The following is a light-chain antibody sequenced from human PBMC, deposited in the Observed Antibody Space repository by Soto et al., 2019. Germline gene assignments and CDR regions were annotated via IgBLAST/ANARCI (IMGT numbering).Light chain of an antibody. V-gene: IGKV2-28*01. CDR3: MQSLQTPRT. CDR1: QSLLHTDGYNY. J-gene: IGKJ1*01. CDR2: VAS. Sequence: DIVMTQSPLSLPVTPGEPASISCRSSQSLLHTDGYNYLDWFLQKPGQSPQLLIYVASNRASGVPDRFSGSGSGTDFTLKISRVEAEDVGVYYYMQSLQTPRTFGQGTKVEI.